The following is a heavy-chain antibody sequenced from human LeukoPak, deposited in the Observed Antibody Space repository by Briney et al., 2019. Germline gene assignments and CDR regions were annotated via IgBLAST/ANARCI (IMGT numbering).Heavy chain of an antibody. V-gene: IGHV1-2*06. J-gene: IGHJ4*02. D-gene: IGHD3-22*01. Sequence: GASVKVSCKASGYTFSAYYMHWGRQAPGQGLEWMGRINPNSGGTNYAQKFQGRVTMTRDTSISTAYMEVSRLRSDDTAVYYCARVDDYYDSSGYYNYWGQGTLVTVSS. CDR1: GYTFSAYY. CDR2: INPNSGGT. CDR3: ARVDDYYDSSGYYNY.